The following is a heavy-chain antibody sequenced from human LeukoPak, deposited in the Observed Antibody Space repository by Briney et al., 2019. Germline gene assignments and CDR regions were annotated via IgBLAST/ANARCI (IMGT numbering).Heavy chain of an antibody. Sequence: SETLSLTCAVYGGSFSGYYWSWIRQPPGKGLEWIGETNHSGSTNYNPPLKSRVTISVDTSKNQFSLKLSSVTAADTAVYYCARVRGTMVRGVITLHAFDIWGQGTMVTVSS. CDR3: ARVRGTMVRGVITLHAFDI. CDR1: GGSFSGYY. V-gene: IGHV4-34*01. D-gene: IGHD3-10*01. CDR2: TNHSGST. J-gene: IGHJ3*02.